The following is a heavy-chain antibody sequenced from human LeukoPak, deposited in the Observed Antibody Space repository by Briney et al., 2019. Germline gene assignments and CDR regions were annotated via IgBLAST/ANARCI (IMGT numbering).Heavy chain of an antibody. Sequence: ASVKVSCKASGYSFTSHYMHLVRQAPGQGLEWMGIINPSGGSTSYAQKFQGRVTMTRDTSTSTVYMELSSLRSEDTAVYYCARGLLWFGEVSPYWGQGTLVTVSS. CDR1: GYSFTSHY. V-gene: IGHV1-46*01. CDR2: INPSGGST. J-gene: IGHJ4*02. D-gene: IGHD3-10*01. CDR3: ARGLLWFGEVSPY.